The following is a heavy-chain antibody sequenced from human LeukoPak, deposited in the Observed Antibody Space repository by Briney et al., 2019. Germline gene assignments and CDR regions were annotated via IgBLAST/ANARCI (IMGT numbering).Heavy chain of an antibody. D-gene: IGHD3-22*01. V-gene: IGHV1-2*02. CDR1: GYTFTSYD. J-gene: IGHJ4*02. CDR3: ASLPENYYDSSGYYPWIDY. Sequence: ASVKVSCKASGYTFTSYDINWVRQAPGQGLEWMGWINPNSGGTNYAQKFQGRVTMTRDTSISTAYMELSRLRSDDTAVYYCASLPENYYDSSGYYPWIDYWGQGTLVTVSS. CDR2: INPNSGGT.